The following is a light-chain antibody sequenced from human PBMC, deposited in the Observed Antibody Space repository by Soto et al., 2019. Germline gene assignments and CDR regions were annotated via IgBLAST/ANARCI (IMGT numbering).Light chain of an antibody. CDR3: SSSTSSSPLYV. CDR1: ISAVGAYNS. CDR2: EVI. V-gene: IGLV2-14*01. J-gene: IGLJ1*01. Sequence: QSALTQAASVSGSPGQSITISCTGSISAVGAYNSVSWYQRHPGKAPKLIIYEVINRPSGVSNRFSGSKSGDTASLTISGLQAEDEAEYYCSSSTSSSPLYVFGSRTKVTVL.